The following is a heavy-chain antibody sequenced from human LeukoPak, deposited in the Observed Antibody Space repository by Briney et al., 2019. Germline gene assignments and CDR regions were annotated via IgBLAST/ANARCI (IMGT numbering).Heavy chain of an antibody. CDR3: ATAPGAEYFQH. V-gene: IGHV1-18*01. D-gene: IGHD6-25*01. CDR2: ISAYNGNT. Sequence: ASVKVSCKAFGYTFTSYGISRVRQAPGQGLEWMGWISAYNGNTNYAQKLQGRVTMTTDTSTTTAYMELRSLISDDTAVYYCATAPGAEYFQHWGQGTLVTVSS. J-gene: IGHJ1*01. CDR1: GYTFTSYG.